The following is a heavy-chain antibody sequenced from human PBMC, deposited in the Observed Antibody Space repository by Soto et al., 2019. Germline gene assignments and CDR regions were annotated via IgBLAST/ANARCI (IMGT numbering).Heavy chain of an antibody. CDR1: GFTFSSYA. CDR3: ARDGRVSAASPRSGMDV. CDR2: ISYDGSNK. J-gene: IGHJ6*02. D-gene: IGHD2-15*01. Sequence: QVQLVESGGGVVQPGRSLRLSCAASGFTFSSYAMHWVRQAPGKGLEWVAVISYDGSNKYYADSVKGRFTISRDNSKNTLYLQMNSLRAEDTAVYYCARDGRVSAASPRSGMDVWGQGTTVTVSS. V-gene: IGHV3-30-3*01.